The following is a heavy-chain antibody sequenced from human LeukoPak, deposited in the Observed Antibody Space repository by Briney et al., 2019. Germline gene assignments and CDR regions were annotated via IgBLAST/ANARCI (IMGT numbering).Heavy chain of an antibody. CDR2: IYYSGST. J-gene: IGHJ4*02. D-gene: IGHD4-17*01. Sequence: GYIYYSGSTNYNPSLKSRVTISVDTSKNQFSLKLSSVTAADTAVYYCARSPETDYGDYVDYWGQGTLVTVSS. V-gene: IGHV4-59*01. CDR3: ARSPETDYGDYVDY.